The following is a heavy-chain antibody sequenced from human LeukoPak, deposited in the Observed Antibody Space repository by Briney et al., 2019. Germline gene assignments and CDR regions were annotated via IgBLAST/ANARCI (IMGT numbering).Heavy chain of an antibody. Sequence: ASVKVSCKASGYTFTSYDINWVRQATGQGLEWMGWMNPNSGNTGYAQKFQGRVTITRNTSISTAYMELSSLRSEDTAVYYCARTSGAYSKYAFDIWGQGTMVTVSS. J-gene: IGHJ3*02. D-gene: IGHD4-11*01. CDR2: MNPNSGNT. V-gene: IGHV1-8*03. CDR1: GYTFTSYD. CDR3: ARTSGAYSKYAFDI.